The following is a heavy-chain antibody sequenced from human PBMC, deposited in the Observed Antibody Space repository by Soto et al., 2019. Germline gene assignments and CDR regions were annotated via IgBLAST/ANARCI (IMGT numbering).Heavy chain of an antibody. V-gene: IGHV1-18*04. J-gene: IGHJ4*02. CDR3: ARENPRALRTNSVCCNGYDY. Sequence: GAPGQVLRRVSGHPFTSYRDSWSRPPPGQRTERSGWISADNRNTNYAQKLQGRVTMTTDTSASTAYMELRILRSDDTAVYYCARENPRALRTNSVCCNGYDYWCQGTLVAVSS. CDR1: GHPFTSYR. D-gene: IGHD2-8*01. CDR2: ISADNRNT.